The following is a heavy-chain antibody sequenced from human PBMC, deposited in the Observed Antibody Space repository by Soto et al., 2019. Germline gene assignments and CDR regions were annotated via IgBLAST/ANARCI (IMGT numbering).Heavy chain of an antibody. CDR2: IYWGEEK. D-gene: IGHD6-19*01. J-gene: IGHJ4*02. V-gene: IGHV2-5*02. CDR3: KHILVAGLGYYFDD. Sequence: QITLKESGPTLVKPTQPLTLTCTFSGFSLSTTRAAVGWIRQPPGKALEWLPLIYWGEEKGYSPFLKSRRTNXAXTXXNRLALTKTNMDSVDTAAYYRKHILVAGLGYYFDDWGQGTPVAVSS. CDR1: GFSLSTTRAA.